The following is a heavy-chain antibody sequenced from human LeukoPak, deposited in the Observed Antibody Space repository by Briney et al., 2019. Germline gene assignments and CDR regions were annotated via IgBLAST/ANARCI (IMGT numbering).Heavy chain of an antibody. CDR3: ARGSCTGGVCRYYYYYYYMDV. D-gene: IGHD2-8*02. CDR1: GGSFSGYY. Sequence: SETLSLTCAVYGGSFSGYYWSWIRQPPGKGLEWIGEINHSGSTNYNPSLKSRVTISVDTSKNQFSLKLGSVTAADTAVYYCARGSCTGGVCRYYYYYYYMDVWGKGTTVTVSS. V-gene: IGHV4-34*01. J-gene: IGHJ6*03. CDR2: INHSGST.